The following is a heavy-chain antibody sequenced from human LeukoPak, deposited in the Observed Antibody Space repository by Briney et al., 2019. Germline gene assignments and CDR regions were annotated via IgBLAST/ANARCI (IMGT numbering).Heavy chain of an antibody. CDR3: AREEGGSSQVDAFDI. CDR1: GYTFTGYY. CDR2: INPNSGGT. V-gene: IGHV1-2*02. Sequence: ASVKVSCKASGYTFTGYYMHWVRQAPGQGLEWMGWINPNSGGTNYAQKFQGRVTMTRDTSISTAYMELSRLRSDDTAVYYCAREEGGSSQVDAFDIWGQGTMVTVSS. D-gene: IGHD1-26*01. J-gene: IGHJ3*02.